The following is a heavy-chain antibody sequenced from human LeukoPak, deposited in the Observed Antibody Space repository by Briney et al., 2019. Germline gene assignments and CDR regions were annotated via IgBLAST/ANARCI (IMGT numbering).Heavy chain of an antibody. CDR2: ISSSSSTI. V-gene: IGHV3-48*02. D-gene: IGHD3-22*01. J-gene: IGHJ3*02. CDR3: ARDLRVADSSGYAPDAFDI. Sequence: GGSLRLSCAASGFTFSSYSMNWVRQAPGKGLEWVSYISSSSSTIYYADSVKGRFTISRDNAKNSLYLQMSSLRDEDTAVYYCARDLRVADSSGYAPDAFDIWGQGTMVTVSS. CDR1: GFTFSSYS.